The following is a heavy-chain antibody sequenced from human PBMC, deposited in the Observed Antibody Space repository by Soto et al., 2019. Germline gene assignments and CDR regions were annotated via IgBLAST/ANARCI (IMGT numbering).Heavy chain of an antibody. CDR1: GFTFNNYA. D-gene: IGHD6-19*01. J-gene: IGHJ6*02. CDR3: ANAPYSSGWYSYYYGMDV. CDR2: ISGSGGST. V-gene: IGHV3-23*01. Sequence: GGSRRLSCAASGFTFNNYAMSCVRQAPGKGLGWVSAISGSGGSTYYADSVKGRFTISRANSKNTLYLQMNSLRAEDTAVYYCANAPYSSGWYSYYYGMDVWGHGTKVTVSS.